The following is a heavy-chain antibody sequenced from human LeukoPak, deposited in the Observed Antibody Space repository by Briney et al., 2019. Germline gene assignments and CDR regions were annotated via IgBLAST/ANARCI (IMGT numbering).Heavy chain of an antibody. J-gene: IGHJ4*02. CDR2: INHSGST. CDR1: GGSFSGYY. Sequence: SETLSLTCAVYGGSFSGYYWSWIRQPPGKGLEWIGEINHSGSTNYNPSLKSRVTISVDTSKNQFSLKLSSVTAADTAVYYCGGRRYYGSGSYYYFDYWGQGTLVTVPS. D-gene: IGHD3-10*01. CDR3: GGRRYYGSGSYYYFDY. V-gene: IGHV4-34*01.